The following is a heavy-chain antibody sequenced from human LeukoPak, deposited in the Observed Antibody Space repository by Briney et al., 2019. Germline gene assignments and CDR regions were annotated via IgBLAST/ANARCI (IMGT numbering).Heavy chain of an antibody. V-gene: IGHV3-30-3*01. J-gene: IGHJ5*02. CDR1: GFTFSSYA. CDR3: ARASRDGTENWCDP. Sequence: GRSLRLSCAASGFTFSSYAMHWVRQAPGKGLEWVAIISYDGNNKFYADSVKGRFSISRDNSKNTLYLQMNSLRAEDTAVYYCARASRDGTENWCDPWGQGTLVTVSS. D-gene: IGHD5-24*01. CDR2: ISYDGNNK.